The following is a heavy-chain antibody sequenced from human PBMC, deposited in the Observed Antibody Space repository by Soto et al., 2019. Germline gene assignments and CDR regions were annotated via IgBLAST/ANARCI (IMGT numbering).Heavy chain of an antibody. V-gene: IGHV4-34*01. D-gene: IGHD2-15*01. J-gene: IGHJ3*02. CDR2: INHSGST. CDR1: GGSFSGYY. Sequence: SETLSLTCAVYGGSFSGYYWSWIRQPPGKGLEWIGEINHSGSTKYNPSLKSRVTISVDTTKNQFSLKLSSVTAADTAVYYCARVKGPCWDCSGGSCFDAFDIWGQGTMVTVSS. CDR3: ARVKGPCWDCSGGSCFDAFDI.